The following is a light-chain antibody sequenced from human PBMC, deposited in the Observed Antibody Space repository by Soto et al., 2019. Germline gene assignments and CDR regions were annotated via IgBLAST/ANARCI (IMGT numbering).Light chain of an antibody. CDR1: QTVSSSS. CDR3: QQRGGSPSWT. V-gene: IGKV3-20*01. CDR2: GAS. Sequence: EIVLTQSPGTLSLSPGESATLSCRASQTVSSSSLAWYQQKPGQAPRLLIYGASTRATGIPDRFSGSGSGTDFTLTINRLEAEAFAVYYCQQRGGSPSWTFGQGAKVEIK. J-gene: IGKJ1*01.